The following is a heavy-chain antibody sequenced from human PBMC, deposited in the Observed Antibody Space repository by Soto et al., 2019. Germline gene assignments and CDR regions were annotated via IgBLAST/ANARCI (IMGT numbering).Heavy chain of an antibody. V-gene: IGHV4-61*08. D-gene: IGHD5-18*01. J-gene: IGHJ2*01. CDR2: IYHSGST. Sequence: LETLCLTCSVSGGSVGGGGYYWSWIRQPPGKGLEWIGNIYHSGSTNYNPSLKGRVTISRDNSKNTLYLQMNSLRAEDTAVYYCARDPLWGTAMVLWYFDLWGRGTLVTVSS. CDR3: ARDPLWGTAMVLWYFDL. CDR1: GGSVGGGGYY.